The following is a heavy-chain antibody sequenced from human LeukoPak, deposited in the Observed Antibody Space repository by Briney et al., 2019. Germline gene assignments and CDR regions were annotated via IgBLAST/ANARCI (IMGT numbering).Heavy chain of an antibody. J-gene: IGHJ4*02. D-gene: IGHD3-22*01. CDR1: GFTFSSYA. CDR2: ISYDGSNK. CDR3: ATHDSSGPEGGY. Sequence: GRSLRLSCAASGFTFSSYAMHWVRQAPGKGLEWVAVISYDGSNKYYADSVKGRFTISRDNSKNTLYLQMNSLRAEDTAVYYCATHDSSGPEGGYWGQGTLVTVSS. V-gene: IGHV3-30-3*01.